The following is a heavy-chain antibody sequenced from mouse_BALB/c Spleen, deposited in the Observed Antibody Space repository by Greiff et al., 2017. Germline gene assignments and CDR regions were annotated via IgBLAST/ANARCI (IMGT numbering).Heavy chain of an antibody. D-gene: IGHD1-1*01. Sequence: EVKLMESGPELVKPGASVKISCKASGYSFTGYFMNWVKQSHGKSLEWIGRINPYNGDTFYNQKFKGKATLTVDKSSSTAHMELLSLTSEDSAVYYCGSGGSSPYYYAMDYWGQGTSVTVSS. CDR3: GSGGSSPYYYAMDY. CDR1: GYSFTGYF. J-gene: IGHJ4*01. CDR2: INPYNGDT. V-gene: IGHV1-37*01.